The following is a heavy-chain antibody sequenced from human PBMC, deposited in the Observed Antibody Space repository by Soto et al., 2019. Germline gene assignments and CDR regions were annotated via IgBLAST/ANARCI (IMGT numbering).Heavy chain of an antibody. CDR1: GYTFTSYG. CDR3: ARGRQLLKREYYYYYMDV. D-gene: IGHD2-2*01. CDR2: ISAYNGNT. J-gene: IGHJ6*03. Sequence: ASVKVSCKASGYTFTSYGISWVRQAPGQGLEWMGWISAYNGNTNYAQKLQGRVTMTTDTSTSTAYMELRSLRSDDTAVYYCARGRQLLKREYYYYYMDVWGKGTTVTVSS. V-gene: IGHV1-18*01.